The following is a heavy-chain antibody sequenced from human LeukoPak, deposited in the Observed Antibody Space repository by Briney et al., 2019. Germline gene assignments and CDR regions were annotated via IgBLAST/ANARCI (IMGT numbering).Heavy chain of an antibody. CDR3: ARDPHPGACSSTSCYGPMGY. D-gene: IGHD2-2*01. CDR1: GYTFTGYY. CDR2: INPNSGGT. J-gene: IGHJ4*02. Sequence: ASVKVSCKASGYTFTGYYMHWVRQAPGQGLEWMGWINPNSGGTNYAQKFQGRVTMTRDTSISTAYMELSSLRSEDTAVYYCARDPHPGACSSTSCYGPMGYWGQGTLVTVSS. V-gene: IGHV1-2*02.